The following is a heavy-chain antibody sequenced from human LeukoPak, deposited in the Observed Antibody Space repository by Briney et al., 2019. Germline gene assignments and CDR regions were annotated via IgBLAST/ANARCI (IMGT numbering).Heavy chain of an antibody. CDR3: AKEIYRYNWNLDYYYGMDV. D-gene: IGHD1-7*01. Sequence: GRSLRLSCAASGFTFSSYGMHWVRQAPGKGLEWVAVISYDGSNKYYADSVKGRFTISRDNSKNTLYLQMNSLRAEDTAVYYCAKEIYRYNWNLDYYYGMDVWGQGTTVTVSS. V-gene: IGHV3-30*18. CDR1: GFTFSSYG. CDR2: ISYDGSNK. J-gene: IGHJ6*02.